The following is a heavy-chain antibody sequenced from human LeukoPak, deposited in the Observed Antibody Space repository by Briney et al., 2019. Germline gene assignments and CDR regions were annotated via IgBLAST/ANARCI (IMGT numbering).Heavy chain of an antibody. Sequence: GGSLRLSCAASGFTFSSYAMSWVRQAPGKGLEWVSAISGSGGSTYYADSVKGRFTISRDNAKNSLYLQMNSLRAEDTAVYYCARADCSGGSCYSPYYYYYYMEVWGKGTTVTVSS. D-gene: IGHD2-15*01. CDR1: GFTFSSYA. V-gene: IGHV3-23*01. J-gene: IGHJ6*03. CDR2: ISGSGGST. CDR3: ARADCSGGSCYSPYYYYYYMEV.